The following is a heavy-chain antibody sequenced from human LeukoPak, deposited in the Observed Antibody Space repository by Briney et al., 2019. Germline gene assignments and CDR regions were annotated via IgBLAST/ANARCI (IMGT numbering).Heavy chain of an antibody. CDR3: ARADYYDFWSGSRRQYYYYYGMDV. V-gene: IGHV1-69*01. CDR1: GGTFSSYA. CDR2: IIPIFGTV. D-gene: IGHD3-3*01. Sequence: ASVKVSCKASGGTFSSYAISWVRQAPGQGLEWMGGIIPIFGTVNYAQKFQGRVTITADESTSTAYMELSSLRSEDTAVYYCARADYYDFWSGSRRQYYYYYGMDVWGQGTTVTVSS. J-gene: IGHJ6*02.